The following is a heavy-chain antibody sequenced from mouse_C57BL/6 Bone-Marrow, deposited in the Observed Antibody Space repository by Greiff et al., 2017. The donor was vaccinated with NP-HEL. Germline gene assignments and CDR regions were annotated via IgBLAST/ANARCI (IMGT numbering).Heavy chain of an antibody. CDR2: INPSTGGT. J-gene: IGHJ1*03. CDR1: GYSFTGYY. V-gene: IGHV1-42*01. D-gene: IGHD1-1*01. CDR3: AKIYYYGSKPWWYFDV. Sequence: EVQLQQSGPELVKPGASVKISCTASGYSFTGYYMNWVKQSPEKSLEWIGEINPSTGGTTYNQKFKAKATLTVDKSYRTAYMQLKSLTSEDSAYYYCAKIYYYGSKPWWYFDVWGTGTTVTVSS.